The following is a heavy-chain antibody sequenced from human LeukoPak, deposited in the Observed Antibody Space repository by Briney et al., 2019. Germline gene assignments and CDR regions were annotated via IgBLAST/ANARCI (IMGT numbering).Heavy chain of an antibody. Sequence: PGGALRLSSAPSGFTFSSYSMNWGRQAPGKGLGWVSSISSSSSYIYYADSVKGRFTISRDNAKNSLYLQMNSLRAADTAVYYCARISTVDVRHWGQGTLITVSS. CDR3: ARISTVDVRH. V-gene: IGHV3-21*01. CDR2: ISSSSSYI. CDR1: GFTFSSYS. D-gene: IGHD3-9*01. J-gene: IGHJ4*02.